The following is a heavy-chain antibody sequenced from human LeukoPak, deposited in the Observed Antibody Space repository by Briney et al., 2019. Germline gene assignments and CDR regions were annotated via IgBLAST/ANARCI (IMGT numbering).Heavy chain of an antibody. CDR2: ISSSSSYT. Sequence: GGSLRLSCAASGFTFSSYSMNWVRQAPGKGLEWVSSISSSSSYTYYADSVKGRFTISRDNAKNSLYLQMNSLRAEDTAVYYCAREGTYYYGSGSYCLDVWGQGTTVTVSS. V-gene: IGHV3-21*01. D-gene: IGHD3-10*01. CDR3: AREGTYYYGSGSYCLDV. J-gene: IGHJ6*02. CDR1: GFTFSSYS.